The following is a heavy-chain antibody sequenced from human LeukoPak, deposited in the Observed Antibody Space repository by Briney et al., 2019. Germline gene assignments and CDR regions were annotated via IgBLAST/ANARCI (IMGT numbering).Heavy chain of an antibody. CDR1: GYTFTSYG. J-gene: IGHJ3*02. CDR3: ARHGVPAAKEHDAFDI. V-gene: IGHV1-18*01. Sequence: GASVKVSCKASGYTFTSYGISWVQQAPGQGLEWMGWISAYNGNTNYAQKLQGRVTMTTDTSTSTAYMELRSLRSDDTAVYYCARHGVPAAKEHDAFDIWGQGTMVTVSS. CDR2: ISAYNGNT. D-gene: IGHD2-2*01.